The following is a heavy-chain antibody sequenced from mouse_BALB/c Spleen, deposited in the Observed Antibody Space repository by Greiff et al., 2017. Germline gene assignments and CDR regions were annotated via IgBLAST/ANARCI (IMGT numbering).Heavy chain of an antibody. J-gene: IGHJ4*01. CDR3: ASTTATLDYYAMDY. D-gene: IGHD1-2*01. CDR2: ISSGSSTI. Sequence: EVKLVESGGGLVQPGGSRKLSCAASGFTFSSFGMHWVRRAPEKGLEWVAYISSGSSTIYYADTVKGRFTISRDNPKNTLFLQMTSLRSEDTAMYYCASTTATLDYYAMDYWGQGTSVTVSS. CDR1: GFTFSSFG. V-gene: IGHV5-17*02.